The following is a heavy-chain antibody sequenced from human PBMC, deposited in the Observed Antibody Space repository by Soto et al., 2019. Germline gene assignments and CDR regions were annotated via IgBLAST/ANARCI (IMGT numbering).Heavy chain of an antibody. CDR3: ARDTPERWFDP. CDR2: ISYSGST. V-gene: IGHV4-59*01. Sequence: QVQLQESGPGLVKPSETLSLTCTVSGGSISNYYWSWIRQPPGKGLEWIGYISYSGSTNYNPSLKSRVTISVDTSKNQFSLMLSSVTAADTAVYYCARDTPERWFDPCGQGTLVTVSS. CDR1: GGSISNYY. J-gene: IGHJ5*02.